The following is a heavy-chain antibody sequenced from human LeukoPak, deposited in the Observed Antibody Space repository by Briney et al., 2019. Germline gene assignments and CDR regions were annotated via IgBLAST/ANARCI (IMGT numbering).Heavy chain of an antibody. J-gene: IGHJ4*02. CDR3: ARVQGGGYRTADS. CDR2: IIENGRNQ. Sequence: PGGSLRLSCTASGFTFSNYLMHRVRQAPGEGLDWVAVIIENGRNQYYADSVKGRFTISRDNSKNTLFLQMNSLRPEDTARYFCARVQGGGYRTADSWGQGTLVTVSS. CDR1: GFTFSNYL. D-gene: IGHD6-25*01. V-gene: IGHV3-30*04.